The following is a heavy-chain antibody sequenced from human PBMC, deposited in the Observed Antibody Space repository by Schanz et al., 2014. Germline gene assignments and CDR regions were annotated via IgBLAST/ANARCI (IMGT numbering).Heavy chain of an antibody. D-gene: IGHD1-1*01. V-gene: IGHV3-7*01. CDR2: IKEDGSVK. CDR1: GFTFSSYG. Sequence: EVQLVESGGGLVQPGGSLRLSCAASGFTFSSYGMHWVRQAPGKGLEWVANIKEDGSVKDYVDSVKGRFTISRDNAKNSLFLQMNSLRPEDTAVYYCARGRVLESWGQGTLVTVSS. J-gene: IGHJ5*02. CDR3: ARGRVLES.